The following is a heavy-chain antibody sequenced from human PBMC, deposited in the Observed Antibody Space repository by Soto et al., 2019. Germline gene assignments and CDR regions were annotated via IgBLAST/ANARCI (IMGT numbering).Heavy chain of an antibody. J-gene: IGHJ5*02. CDR2: ISYDGSNK. V-gene: IGHV3-30-3*01. CDR1: GFTFSIYA. Sequence: QVQLVESGGGVVQPGRSLRLSCAASGFTFSIYAMHWVRQAPGKGLEWVAVISYDGSNKYYADSVKGRFTISRDNSKNTAYLQMNSLRAEASAVYYCAREYSDGWFDPWGQGTLVTVSS. D-gene: IGHD2-21*01. CDR3: AREYSDGWFDP.